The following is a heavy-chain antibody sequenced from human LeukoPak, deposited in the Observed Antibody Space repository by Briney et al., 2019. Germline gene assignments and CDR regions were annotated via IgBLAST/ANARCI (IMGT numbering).Heavy chain of an antibody. CDR1: GFTFSVSW. CDR2: IKNDGSST. CDR3: ARYDWGFTAAFDL. J-gene: IGHJ3*01. Sequence: GRSLRLSCAASGFTFSVSWMHWVRQAPGKGLVWVSRIKNDGSSTTYADSVKGRFTISRDNAKNTLYLQMNSLRVEDTAVYYCARYDWGFTAAFDLWGQGTMVTVSS. V-gene: IGHV3-74*01. D-gene: IGHD3-16*01.